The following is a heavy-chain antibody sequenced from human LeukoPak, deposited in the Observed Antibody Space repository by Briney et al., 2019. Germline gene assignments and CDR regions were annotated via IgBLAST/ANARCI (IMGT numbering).Heavy chain of an antibody. CDR2: IYYSGST. CDR1: GGSISSYY. CDR3: ARGGYSGYDLNY. D-gene: IGHD5-12*01. J-gene: IGHJ4*02. V-gene: IGHV4-59*01. Sequence: SETLSLTCTVSGGSISSYYWSWIRQPPGKGLEWIGYIYYSGSTNYNPSLKSRVTISVDTSKNQFSLKLSSVTAADTAVYYCARGGYSGYDLNYWGQGTLVTVSS.